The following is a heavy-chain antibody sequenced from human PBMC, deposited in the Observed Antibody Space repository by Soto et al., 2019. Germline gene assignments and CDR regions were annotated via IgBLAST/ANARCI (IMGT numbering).Heavy chain of an antibody. J-gene: IGHJ6*03. V-gene: IGHV4-59*01. CDR3: ARVSLNGLEGLGYYYYYMDV. Sequence: PSETLSLTCTVSGGSISSYYWSWIRQPPGKGLEWIGYIYYSGSTNYNPSLKSRVTISVDTSKNQFSLKLSSVTAADTAVYYCARVSLNGLEGLGYYYYYMDVWGKGTTVTVSS. CDR1: GGSISSYY. CDR2: IYYSGST. D-gene: IGHD3-16*02.